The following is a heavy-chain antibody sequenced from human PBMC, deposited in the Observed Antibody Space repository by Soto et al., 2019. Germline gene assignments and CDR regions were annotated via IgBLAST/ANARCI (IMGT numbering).Heavy chain of an antibody. CDR3: ASIAAPGTTHFDF. D-gene: IGHD6-13*01. CDR1: GGSLGSSSYY. CDR2: IYYSGNT. J-gene: IGHJ4*02. Sequence: KPSETLSLTCTVSGGSLGSSSYYWGWIRQSPGKGLEWIGNIYYSGNTFYNPSLKSRVTISVDTSKNQFYLHPSSVTAADTAIFYCASIAAPGTTHFDFWGQGTLVTVSS. V-gene: IGHV4-39*01.